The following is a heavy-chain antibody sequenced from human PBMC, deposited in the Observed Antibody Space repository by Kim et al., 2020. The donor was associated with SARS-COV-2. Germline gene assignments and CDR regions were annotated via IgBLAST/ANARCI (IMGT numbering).Heavy chain of an antibody. Sequence: SETLSLTCAVYGGSFSGYYWSWIRQPPGKGLEWIGEINHSGSTNYNPSLKSRVTISVDTSKNQFSLKLSSVTAADTAVYYCARSRRFLEWRYWFDPWGQG. CDR3: ARSRRFLEWRYWFDP. V-gene: IGHV4-34*01. D-gene: IGHD3-3*01. J-gene: IGHJ5*02. CDR2: INHSGST. CDR1: GGSFSGYY.